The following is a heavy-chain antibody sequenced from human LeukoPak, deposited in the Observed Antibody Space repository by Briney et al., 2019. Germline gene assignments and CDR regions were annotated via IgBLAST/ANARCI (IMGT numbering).Heavy chain of an antibody. J-gene: IGHJ4*02. Sequence: WETLSLTCAVYGGSFSGYYSSWIRQPPGKGREWIGEINHSGSTNYNPSLKSRVTISVDTSKNQFSLKLSSVTAADPAVYYCARGRIGQQRGYDYWGQGTLVTVSS. CDR2: INHSGST. V-gene: IGHV4-34*01. CDR3: ARGRIGQQRGYDY. D-gene: IGHD2-15*01. CDR1: GGSFSGYY.